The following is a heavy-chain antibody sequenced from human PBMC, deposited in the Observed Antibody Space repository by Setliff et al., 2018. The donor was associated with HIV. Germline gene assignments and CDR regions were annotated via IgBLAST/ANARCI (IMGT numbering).Heavy chain of an antibody. D-gene: IGHD1-26*01. CDR3: ARPTNIDTLYYGSQTFYMYYYGLDV. V-gene: IGHV4-34*10. CDR1: GGSFSSYY. CDR2: INHSGST. J-gene: IGHJ6*02. Sequence: SETLSLTCAVYGGSFSSYYWIWIRQPPGKGLEWIGEINHSGSTAYNPSLKGRFTISRDNAKNSLYLQMNSLRADDTAVYFCARPTNIDTLYYGSQTFYMYYYGLDVWGQGTTVTVSS.